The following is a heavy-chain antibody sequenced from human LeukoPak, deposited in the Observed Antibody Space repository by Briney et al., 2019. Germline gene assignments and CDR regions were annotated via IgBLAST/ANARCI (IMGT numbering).Heavy chain of an antibody. V-gene: IGHV3-30-3*01. CDR3: AAARYSGSYRLGY. CDR1: GFTFSSYA. D-gene: IGHD1-26*01. Sequence: PGGSLRLSCAASGFTFSSYAMHWVRQAPGKGLEWVAVISYDGSNKYYAGSVKGRFTISRDISKNTLYLQMNSLRAEDTAVYYCAAARYSGSYRLGYWGQGTLVTVSS. J-gene: IGHJ4*02. CDR2: ISYDGSNK.